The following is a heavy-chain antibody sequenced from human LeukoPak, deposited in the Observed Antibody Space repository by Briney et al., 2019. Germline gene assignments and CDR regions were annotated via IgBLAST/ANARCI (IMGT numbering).Heavy chain of an antibody. J-gene: IGHJ5*02. CDR2: ISGTGTTI. CDR1: GFTFSDYE. CDR3: ARHLTGYYIS. V-gene: IGHV3-48*03. Sequence: GGSLRLSCAASGFTFSDYEMNWARQAPGEGLEWVSHISGTGTTIHYADSVKGRFTISRDNAKSSLFLQMNSLRVEDTAVYHCARHLTGYYISWGQGTLVTVSS. D-gene: IGHD3-9*01.